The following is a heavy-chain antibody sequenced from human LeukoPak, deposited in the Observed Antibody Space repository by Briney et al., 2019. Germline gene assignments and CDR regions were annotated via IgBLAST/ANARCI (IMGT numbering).Heavy chain of an antibody. CDR2: ISSSGSTI. CDR1: GFTFSSYE. J-gene: IGHJ4*02. D-gene: IGHD3-10*01. Sequence: GGSLRLSCAASGFTFSSYEMNWVRQAPGKGLERVSYISSSGSTIYYADSVRGRFTISRDNAKNSLYLQMNSLRAEDTAVYYCARDLPDYYGSGSYYKDYWGQGTLVTVSS. CDR3: ARDLPDYYGSGSYYKDY. V-gene: IGHV3-48*03.